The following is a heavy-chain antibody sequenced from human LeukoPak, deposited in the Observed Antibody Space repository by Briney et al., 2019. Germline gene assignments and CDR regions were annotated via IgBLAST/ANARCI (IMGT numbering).Heavy chain of an antibody. D-gene: IGHD1-26*01. CDR3: ARDGSRSEPRGAWSWGPKLFRNYYGMDI. CDR2: IKEDGSET. CDR1: GFSFSKYG. Sequence: GGSLRLSCAAAGFSFSKYGMIWVRQAPGKGLEWAANIKEDGSETSYVDSVKGRFIVSRDNAKNSLSLHMGSLTAEDTAVYYCARDGSRSEPRGAWSWGPKLFRNYYGMDIWGQGTTVIVSS. J-gene: IGHJ6*02. V-gene: IGHV3-7*01.